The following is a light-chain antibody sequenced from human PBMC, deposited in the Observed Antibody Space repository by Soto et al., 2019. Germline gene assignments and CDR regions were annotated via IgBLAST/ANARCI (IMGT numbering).Light chain of an antibody. CDR3: NSYTSSSTLPYV. CDR1: SSEVGGYNY. V-gene: IGLV2-14*01. Sequence: QSVLTQPASVSGSPGQSITVSCTGTSSEVGGYNYVSWYQQHPGKAPKVMIYDVSKRPSGVSNRFSGSKSGNTASLTISGLQAEDEADYYCNSYTSSSTLPYVFGTGTKLTVL. CDR2: DVS. J-gene: IGLJ1*01.